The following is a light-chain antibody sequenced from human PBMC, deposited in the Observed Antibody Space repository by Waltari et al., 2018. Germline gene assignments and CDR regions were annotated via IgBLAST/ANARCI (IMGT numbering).Light chain of an antibody. CDR1: SGHSFYP. CDR3: QTWGTGTWV. J-gene: IGLJ3*02. V-gene: IGLV4-69*01. Sequence: QLVLTQSPSASASLGASVNLSCPLSSGHSFYPIAWHQQQPEKGPRFLMKVNNDGSHMKGDGIPDRFSGSSSGAERYLTISSLQSEDEADYYCQTWGTGTWVFGGGTKLTVL. CDR2: VNNDGSH.